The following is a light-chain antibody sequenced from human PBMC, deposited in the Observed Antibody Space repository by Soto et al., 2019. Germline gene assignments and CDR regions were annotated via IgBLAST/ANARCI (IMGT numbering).Light chain of an antibody. CDR1: QSVSSN. V-gene: IGKV3-20*01. J-gene: IGKJ5*01. Sequence: EVVITHSPDTLSFSPVERATLSCRASQSVSSNLAWYQQKPGQAPRLLIYGVSSRASGIPDRFFGSGSGTDFTLTINRLEPEDFAVYYCQQYANSPITFGQGTRLEIK. CDR3: QQYANSPIT. CDR2: GVS.